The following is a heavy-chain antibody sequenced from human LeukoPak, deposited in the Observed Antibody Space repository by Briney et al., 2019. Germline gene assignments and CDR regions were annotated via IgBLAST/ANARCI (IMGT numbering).Heavy chain of an antibody. CDR1: GLTFRNYV. D-gene: IGHD1-26*01. J-gene: IGHJ4*02. Sequence: PGGSLRLSCAASGLTFRNYVMGWYGQAPGKGQEYYSGISSNGVTTYYANAVKGSFTISRDNSKNKLYLQMGSLRVADMAVYYCARVVGYSGGFCFDYWGQGTLVTVSS. CDR2: ISSNGVTT. V-gene: IGHV3-64*01. CDR3: ARVVGYSGGFCFDY.